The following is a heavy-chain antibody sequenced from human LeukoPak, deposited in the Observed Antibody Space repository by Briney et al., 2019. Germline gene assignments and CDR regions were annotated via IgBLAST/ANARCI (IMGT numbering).Heavy chain of an antibody. CDR2: IYYSGST. CDR3: ARDYRYYDSSGYYNYFDY. D-gene: IGHD3-22*01. J-gene: IGHJ4*02. Sequence: SETLSLTCTVSGGSISSHYWSWIRQPPGKGLEWIGYIYYSGSTNYNPSLKSRVTISVDTSKNQFSLKLSSVTAADTAVYYCARDYRYYDSSGYYNYFDYWGQGTLVTVSS. CDR1: GGSISSHY. V-gene: IGHV4-59*11.